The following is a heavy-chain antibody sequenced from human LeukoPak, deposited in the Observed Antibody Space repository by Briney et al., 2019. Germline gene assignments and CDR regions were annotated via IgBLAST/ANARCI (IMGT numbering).Heavy chain of an antibody. J-gene: IGHJ4*02. V-gene: IGHV1-69*05. CDR1: GGTVSSYA. Sequence: SVKVSCKASGGTVSSYAISWVRQAPGQGLEWMGGIIPIFGTANYAQKFQGRVTITTDESTSTAYMELSSLRSEDTAVYYCASYYDSSGAPFDYWGQGTLVTVSS. CDR3: ASYYDSSGAPFDY. CDR2: IIPIFGTA. D-gene: IGHD3-22*01.